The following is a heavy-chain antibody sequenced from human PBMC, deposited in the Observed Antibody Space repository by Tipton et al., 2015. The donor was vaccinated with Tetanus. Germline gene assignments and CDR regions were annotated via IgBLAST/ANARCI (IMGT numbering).Heavy chain of an antibody. CDR1: GFTFNGYG. D-gene: IGHD2-15*01. CDR2: SWYDGTDK. J-gene: IGHJ4*02. Sequence: SGFTFNGYGIHWVRQAPGKGLEWVAVSWYDGTDKYYADSVKGRFTISRDNSKNTLYLQMNSLRAEDTAVYYCAREADCSGGSCFSGDFDNWGQGSQVTVSS. V-gene: IGHV3-33*01. CDR3: AREADCSGGSCFSGDFDN.